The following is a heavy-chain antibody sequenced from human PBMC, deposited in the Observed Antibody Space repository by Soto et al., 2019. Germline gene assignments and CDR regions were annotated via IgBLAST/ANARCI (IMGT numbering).Heavy chain of an antibody. J-gene: IGHJ6*02. V-gene: IGHV1-3*05. CDR2: INAGNGNT. D-gene: IGHD3-3*01. CDR3: ARGYDVGSGSAYHYYYYGMDV. Sequence: QVQLVQSGAEEKKPGASVKVSCKASGYTFTSYAMHWVRQAPGQRLEWMGWINAGNGNTKYSQKFQGRVTITRDTSAGAAYMELSSLRTEDTAVYCWARGYDVGSGSAYHYYYYGMDVWGQGTTVTVSS. CDR1: GYTFTSYA.